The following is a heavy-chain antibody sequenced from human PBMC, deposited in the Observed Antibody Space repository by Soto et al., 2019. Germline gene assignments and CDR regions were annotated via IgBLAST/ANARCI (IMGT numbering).Heavy chain of an antibody. CDR2: INHSGST. J-gene: IGHJ6*02. V-gene: IGHV4-34*01. CDR3: ARAVGVGGSGSYYNYYYYYGMDV. CDR1: GGSFSGYY. Sequence: SETLSLTCAVYGGSFSGYYWSWIRQPPGKGLEWIGEINHSGSTNYNPSLKSRVTISVDTSKNQFSLKLSSVTAADTAVYYCARAVGVGGSGSYYNYYYYYGMDVWGQGITVTVSS. D-gene: IGHD3-10*01.